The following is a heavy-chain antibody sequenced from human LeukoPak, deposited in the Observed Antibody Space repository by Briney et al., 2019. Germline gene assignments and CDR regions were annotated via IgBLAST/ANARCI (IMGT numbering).Heavy chain of an antibody. D-gene: IGHD5-12*01. V-gene: IGHV3-21*01. CDR2: ISSSSSYI. Sequence: GGPLRLSCAASGFTLSIYIMNWLRQPPGKGREGVSYISSSSSYIYYADSVKGRFTISRDNAKNSLYLQMNSLRAEDTAVYYCARDVRAATIKGDYWGQGTLVTVSS. CDR3: ARDVRAATIKGDY. CDR1: GFTLSIYI. J-gene: IGHJ4*02.